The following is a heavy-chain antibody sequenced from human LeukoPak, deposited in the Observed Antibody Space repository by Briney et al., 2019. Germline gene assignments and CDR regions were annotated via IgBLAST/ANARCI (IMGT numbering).Heavy chain of an antibody. CDR2: ISGSGGRP. Sequence: GGSLRLSCAASGFTLSSCAMSWVRQAPGKGLEWVSAISGSGGRPYYADSVKGRFTISRDNSKNTLYLQMNSLRAEDTAVYYCARHPEPGYCSSTSCHESYFDYWGQGTLVTVSS. CDR3: ARHPEPGYCSSTSCHESYFDY. CDR1: GFTLSSCA. D-gene: IGHD2-2*01. V-gene: IGHV3-23*01. J-gene: IGHJ4*02.